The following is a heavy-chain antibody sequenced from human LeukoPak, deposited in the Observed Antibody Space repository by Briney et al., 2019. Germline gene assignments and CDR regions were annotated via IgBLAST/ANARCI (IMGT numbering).Heavy chain of an antibody. J-gene: IGHJ3*02. Sequence: GGSLRLSCAASGFTFSSYSMNWVRQAPGKGLEWVSSISSSSSYIYYADSVKGRFTISRDNAKNSLYLQMNSLRAEDTAVYYCARVKSGVVTPNAFDIWGQGTMVTVSS. D-gene: IGHD4-23*01. CDR3: ARVKSGVVTPNAFDI. V-gene: IGHV3-21*01. CDR2: ISSSSSYI. CDR1: GFTFSSYS.